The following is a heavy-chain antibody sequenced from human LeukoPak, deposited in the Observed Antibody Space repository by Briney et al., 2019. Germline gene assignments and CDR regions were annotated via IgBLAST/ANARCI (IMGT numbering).Heavy chain of an antibody. V-gene: IGHV1-46*01. CDR3: ARDLLSSSSWSDWFDP. CDR1: GYTFTSYY. D-gene: IGHD6-13*01. CDR2: INPSGGST. Sequence: ASVKVSCKASGYTFTSYYMHWVRQAPGQGLEWMGIINPSGGSTSYAQKFQGRVTMTRDTSTSTGYMELSSLRSEDTAVYYCARDLLSSSSWSDWFDPWGQGTLVTVSS. J-gene: IGHJ5*02.